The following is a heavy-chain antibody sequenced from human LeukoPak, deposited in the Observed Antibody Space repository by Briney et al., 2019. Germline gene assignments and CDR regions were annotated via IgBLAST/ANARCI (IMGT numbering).Heavy chain of an antibody. CDR1: RFTFSSYG. V-gene: IGHV3-21*01. CDR2: ISSSSSYI. D-gene: IGHD1-20*01. J-gene: IGHJ4*02. CDR3: AREITGRTIDY. Sequence: GGSLRLSCAASRFTFSSYGMNWVRQAPGKGLEWVSSISSSSSYIYYADSVKGRFTISRDNAKNSLYLQMNSLRAEDTAVYYCAREITGRTIDYWGQGTLVTVSS.